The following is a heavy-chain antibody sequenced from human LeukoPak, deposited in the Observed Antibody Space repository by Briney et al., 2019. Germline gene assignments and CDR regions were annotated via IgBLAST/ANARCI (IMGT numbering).Heavy chain of an antibody. Sequence: ASVKVPCRASGYTFTGYYMHWVRQAPGQGLEWMGWINPNSGGTNYAQKFQGRVTMTRDTSISTAYMELSRLRSDDTAVYYCARAPICSGGSCYATLYYYYYMDVWGKGTTVTISS. CDR3: ARAPICSGGSCYATLYYYYYMDV. V-gene: IGHV1-2*02. J-gene: IGHJ6*03. D-gene: IGHD2-15*01. CDR1: GYTFTGYY. CDR2: INPNSGGT.